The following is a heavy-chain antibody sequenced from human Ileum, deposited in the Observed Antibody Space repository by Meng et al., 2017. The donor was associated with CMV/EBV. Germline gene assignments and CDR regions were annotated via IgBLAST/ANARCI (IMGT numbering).Heavy chain of an antibody. CDR1: GGSISSYY. Sequence: SETLSLTCTVSGGSISSYYWSWIRQPPGKGLEWIGYIYYSGTTNYNPSLRSRVTISVDTSKSQFSLKLSSVTAADTAVYYCARFKGAGGLQASDIWGQGTMVTVSS. CDR3: ARFKGAGGLQASDI. CDR2: IYYSGTT. J-gene: IGHJ3*02. D-gene: IGHD3-16*01. V-gene: IGHV4-59*01.